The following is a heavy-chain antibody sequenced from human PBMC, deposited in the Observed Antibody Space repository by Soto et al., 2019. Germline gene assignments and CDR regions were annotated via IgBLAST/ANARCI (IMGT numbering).Heavy chain of an antibody. CDR3: ATGGGVLRYFDWPTRYYYYGMDV. CDR1: GYSFTSYC. Sequence: PGESLKISCRCSGYSFTSYCIGWVRQMPGKGMEGMGIIYPGDSDTRYSPSFQGQVTISADKSISTAYLQWSSLKASDTAMYYWATGGGVLRYFDWPTRYYYYGMDVWGQGTTVTVSS. D-gene: IGHD3-9*01. J-gene: IGHJ6*02. V-gene: IGHV5-51*01. CDR2: IYPGDSDT.